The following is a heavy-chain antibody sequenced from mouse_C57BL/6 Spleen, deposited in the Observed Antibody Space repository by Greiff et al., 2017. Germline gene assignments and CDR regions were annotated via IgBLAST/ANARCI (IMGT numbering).Heavy chain of an antibody. V-gene: IGHV1-52*01. D-gene: IGHD1-1*01. CDR2: IDPSDSET. Sequence: QVQLQQSGAELVRPGSSVKLSCKASGYTFTRYWMHWVKQRPIQGLEWIGNIDPSDSETHYNQKFKDKATLTVDKSSSTAYMQLSSLTSEDSAVYYCASGGTVVDFYYWGQGTTLTVAS. CDR3: ASGGTVVDFYY. J-gene: IGHJ2*01. CDR1: GYTFTRYW.